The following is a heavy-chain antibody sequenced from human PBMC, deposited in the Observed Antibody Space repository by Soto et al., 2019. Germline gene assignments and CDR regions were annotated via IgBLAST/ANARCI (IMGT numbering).Heavy chain of an antibody. V-gene: IGHV1-8*01. CDR2: MNPNNGNT. Sequence: QVHLVQSGAEVKKPGASVKVSCKASGYTFTSYDINWVRQAPGQGLEWMGWMNPNNGNTGYAQKFQGRVSMTRDTSIRTAFMELSSLRSEDTAVYYCAKGGVVVTADTTNWFDPWGQGTLVSVSS. CDR1: GYTFTSYD. CDR3: AKGGVVVTADTTNWFDP. D-gene: IGHD2-2*01. J-gene: IGHJ5*02.